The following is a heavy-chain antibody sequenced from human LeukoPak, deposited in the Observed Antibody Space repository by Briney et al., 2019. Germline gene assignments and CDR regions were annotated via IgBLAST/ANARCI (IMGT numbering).Heavy chain of an antibody. CDR3: TRGGLAVAGSNYYYHAMDV. CDR1: GFTFSRYV. Sequence: GRSLRLSCVASGFTFSRYVMHWVRPAPGEGGGWGADTSSGGSYKGYADSVTARFTISRDNSDNMLYLHMNRLRAEDTAVYYCTRGGLAVAGSNYYYHAMDVWGQGTTVTVSS. D-gene: IGHD6-19*01. CDR2: TSSGGSYK. J-gene: IGHJ6*02. V-gene: IGHV3-30*04.